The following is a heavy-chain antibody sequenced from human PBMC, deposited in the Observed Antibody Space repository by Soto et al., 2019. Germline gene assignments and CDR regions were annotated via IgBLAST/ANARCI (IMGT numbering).Heavy chain of an antibody. CDR3: ARVDYEIFTGSYAMDV. CDR2: VSTSGAT. D-gene: IGHD3-9*01. CDR1: DDFISSYY. V-gene: IGHV4-4*07. Sequence: QVQLQESGPRLVKPSETLSLTCTVSDDFISSYYWNWIRQPAGKGLEWIGRVSTSGATNYNPSLESRVTMSVDTSKKQFSLKLTSVTAADTAVYFCARVDYEIFTGSYAMDVWGQGTTVTVSS. J-gene: IGHJ6*02.